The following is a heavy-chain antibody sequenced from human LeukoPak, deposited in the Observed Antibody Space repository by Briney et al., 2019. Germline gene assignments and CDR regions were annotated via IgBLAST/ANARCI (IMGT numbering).Heavy chain of an antibody. J-gene: IGHJ5*02. D-gene: IGHD2-2*01. CDR1: GGTFTSYA. CDR3: ARLGPVARGNWFDP. CDR2: IIPIFGTA. Sequence: ASVKVSCKASGGTFTSYAISWVRQAPGQGLEWMGGIIPIFGTANYAQKFQGRVTITTDESTSTAYMELSSLRSEDTAVYYCARLGPVARGNWFDPWGQGTLVTVSS. V-gene: IGHV1-69*05.